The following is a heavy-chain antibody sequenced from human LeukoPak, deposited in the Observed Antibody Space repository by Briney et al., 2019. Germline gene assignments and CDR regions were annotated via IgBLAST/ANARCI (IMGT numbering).Heavy chain of an antibody. Sequence: GASVKVSCKASGGTFSSYAISWVRQAPGQGLEWMGGIIPIFGTANYAQKFQGRVTITADESTSTAYMELSSLRSEDTAVYYCASIYCSSTSCYDWYFDLWGRGTLVTVSS. V-gene: IGHV1-69*13. CDR2: IIPIFGTA. CDR1: GGTFSSYA. D-gene: IGHD2-2*01. J-gene: IGHJ2*01. CDR3: ASIYCSSTSCYDWYFDL.